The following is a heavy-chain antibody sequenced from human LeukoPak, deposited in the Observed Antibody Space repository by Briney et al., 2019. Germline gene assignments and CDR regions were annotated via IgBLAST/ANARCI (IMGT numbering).Heavy chain of an antibody. D-gene: IGHD3-10*01. CDR1: GFTFSSYW. CDR2: IKQDGSEK. V-gene: IGHV3-7*01. Sequence: GGSLRLSCAASGFTFSSYWMSWVRQAPGKGLEWVANIKQDGSEKYYVDSVKGRFTISRDNAKNSLYLQMNSLRAEDTAVYYCARDGYYGSGSYELQNYWGQGTLVTVSS. J-gene: IGHJ4*02. CDR3: ARDGYYGSGSYELQNY.